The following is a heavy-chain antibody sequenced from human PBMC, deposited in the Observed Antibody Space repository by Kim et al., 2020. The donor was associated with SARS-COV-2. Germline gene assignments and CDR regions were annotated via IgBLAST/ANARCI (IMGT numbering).Heavy chain of an antibody. CDR3: ARRPAFYGDYAWFDP. V-gene: IGHV4-39*01. CDR1: GGSISSSSYY. J-gene: IGHJ5*02. CDR2: IYYSGST. D-gene: IGHD4-17*01. Sequence: SETLSLTCTVSGGSISSSSYYWGWIRQPPGKGLEWIGSIYYSGSTYYNPSLKSRVTISVDTSKNQFSLKLSSVTAADTAVYYCARRPAFYGDYAWFDPWGQGTLVTVSS.